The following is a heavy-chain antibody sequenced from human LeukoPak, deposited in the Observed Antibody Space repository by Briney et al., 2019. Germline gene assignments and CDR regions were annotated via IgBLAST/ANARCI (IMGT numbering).Heavy chain of an antibody. D-gene: IGHD4-17*01. Sequence: TGGSLRLSCAASGFTFNNYAMNWVRQAPGKGLEXVSVITSSGSTYYADSVKGRFTISRDNSKNTLYLQMNSLRAEDTAIYYCAKDLYGDYDFDCWGRGTLVTVSS. CDR3: AKDLYGDYDFDC. V-gene: IGHV3-23*01. CDR2: ITSSGST. J-gene: IGHJ4*02. CDR1: GFTFNNYA.